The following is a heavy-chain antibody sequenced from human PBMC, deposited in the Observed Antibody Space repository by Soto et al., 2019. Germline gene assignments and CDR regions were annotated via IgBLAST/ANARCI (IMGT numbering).Heavy chain of an antibody. CDR2: IILLFGTK. J-gene: IGHJ4*02. V-gene: IGHV1-69*01. D-gene: IGHD1-1*01. CDR1: GGTFSSFA. Sequence: QVQLVQSGAEVKKPGSSVKVSCKASGGTFSSFAISWVRQAPGQGLEWMGDIILLFGTKNYAQTFQGRVTITADESTTTAYMELRSLRSNDTDVYYCARGLDTTVAHSHNWGQGTLVTVSS. CDR3: ARGLDTTVAHSHN.